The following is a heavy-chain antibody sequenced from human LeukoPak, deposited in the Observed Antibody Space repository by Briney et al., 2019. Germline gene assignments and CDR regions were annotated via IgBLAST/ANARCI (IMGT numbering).Heavy chain of an antibody. CDR2: IYYSGST. Sequence: PSETLSLTCTVSGGSISSSSYYWGWIRQPPGKGLEWIGSIYYSGSTYYNPSLKSRVTISVDTSKNQFSLKLSSVTAADTAVYYCASLVVAATGPKTKNYYYYMDVWGKGTTVTISS. V-gene: IGHV4-39*01. CDR3: ASLVVAATGPKTKNYYYYMDV. CDR1: GGSISSSSYY. J-gene: IGHJ6*03. D-gene: IGHD2-15*01.